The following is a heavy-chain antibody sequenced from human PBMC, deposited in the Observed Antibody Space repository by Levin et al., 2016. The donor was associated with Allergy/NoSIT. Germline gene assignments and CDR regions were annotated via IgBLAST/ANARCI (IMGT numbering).Heavy chain of an antibody. Sequence: ASVKVSCKASGYTFTGYYMHWVRQAPGQGLEWMGWINPNSGGTNYAQKFQGRVTMTRDTSISTAYMELSRLRSDDTAVYYCARDGLLEAYYYYGMDVWGQGTTVTVSS. V-gene: IGHV1-2*02. J-gene: IGHJ6*02. CDR2: INPNSGGT. CDR3: ARDGLLEAYYYYGMDV. D-gene: IGHD1-1*01. CDR1: GYTFTGYY.